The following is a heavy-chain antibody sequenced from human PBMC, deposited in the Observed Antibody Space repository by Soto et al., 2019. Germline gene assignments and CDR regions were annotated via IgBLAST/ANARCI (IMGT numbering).Heavy chain of an antibody. CDR3: ARDRDITIFGVVPNNWFDP. CDR2: IIPIFGTA. V-gene: IGHV1-69*13. D-gene: IGHD3-3*01. CDR1: GGTFSSYA. J-gene: IGHJ5*02. Sequence: SVKVPCKASGGTFSSYAISWVRQAPGQGLEWMGGIIPIFGTANYAQKFQGRVTITADESTSTAYMELSSLRSEDTAVYYCARDRDITIFGVVPNNWFDPWGQGTLVTVSS.